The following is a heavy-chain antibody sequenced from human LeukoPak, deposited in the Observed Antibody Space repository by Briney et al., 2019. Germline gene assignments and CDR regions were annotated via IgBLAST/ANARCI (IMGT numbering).Heavy chain of an antibody. CDR3: AREFADYADFDY. CDR2: IDTSSDII. V-gene: IGHV3-48*01. CDR1: GFAFNTYT. Sequence: GGSLTLSCAVSGFAFNTYTTNWFRQAPGKGLEWISYIDTSSDIIYYADSVMGRFTISRDNDKNSLYLQMNSLRGDDAAVYYCAREFADYADFDYWGQGTLVTVSS. D-gene: IGHD4-17*01. J-gene: IGHJ4*02.